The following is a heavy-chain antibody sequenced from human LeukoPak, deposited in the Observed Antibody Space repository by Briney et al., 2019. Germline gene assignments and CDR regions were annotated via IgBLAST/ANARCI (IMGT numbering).Heavy chain of an antibody. Sequence: SETLSLTCSVSGGSISNYYWSWIRQSPVKGLEWIGYIYFSGATNYNPSLKSRVTISVDTSKNQFSLKLSSVTAADTAVYYCAREDPQTTVPEGLDVWGQGTTVTVSS. CDR3: AREDPQTTVPEGLDV. CDR2: IYFSGAT. J-gene: IGHJ6*02. D-gene: IGHD4-17*01. CDR1: GGSISNYY. V-gene: IGHV4-59*01.